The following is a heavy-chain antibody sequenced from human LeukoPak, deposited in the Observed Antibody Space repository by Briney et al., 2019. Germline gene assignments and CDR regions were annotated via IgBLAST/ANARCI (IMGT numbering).Heavy chain of an antibody. V-gene: IGHV1-2*02. CDR2: INPNSGAT. J-gene: IGHJ4*02. CDR1: GYTFTGYY. Sequence: GASVKVSCNTSGYTFTGYYLHWVRQAPGQGLEWMGWINPNSGATDYAQRFQGRVTMTRDTSISTAYMGLNSLTSDDTAVYFCARGPHIAAAGTGPQTYWGQGTLVTVSS. D-gene: IGHD6-13*01. CDR3: ARGPHIAAAGTGPQTY.